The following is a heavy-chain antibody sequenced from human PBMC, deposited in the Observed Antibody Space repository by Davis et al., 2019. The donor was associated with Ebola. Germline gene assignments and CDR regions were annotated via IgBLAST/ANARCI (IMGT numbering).Heavy chain of an antibody. CDR1: GGSINSPDYY. V-gene: IGHV4-61*05. CDR2: IYYSGST. CDR3: ARVGSVDSSWESDY. J-gene: IGHJ4*02. D-gene: IGHD6-13*01. Sequence: MPSETLSLTCTVSGGSINSPDYYWAWIRQSPGQGLEWIGYIYYSGSTNYNPSLKSRVTISVDTSKNQFSLKLSSVTAADTAVYYCARVGSVDSSWESDYWGQGTLVTVSS.